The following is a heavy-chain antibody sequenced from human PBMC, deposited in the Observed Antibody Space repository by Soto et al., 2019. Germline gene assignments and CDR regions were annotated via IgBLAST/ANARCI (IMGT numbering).Heavy chain of an antibody. CDR3: ARVDSSGSYFDH. CDR2: IYHTGST. V-gene: IGHV4-59*01. CDR1: GGSISSYY. J-gene: IGHJ4*02. Sequence: QVQLQESGPGLVKPSETLSLTCTVSGGSISSYYWSWIRQPPGKGLEWIGYIYHTGSTNYNPSLKSRITLSADTSKNQFSLKLSSVTAADTAMYCCARVDSSGSYFDHWGQGTLVTVSS. D-gene: IGHD3-22*01.